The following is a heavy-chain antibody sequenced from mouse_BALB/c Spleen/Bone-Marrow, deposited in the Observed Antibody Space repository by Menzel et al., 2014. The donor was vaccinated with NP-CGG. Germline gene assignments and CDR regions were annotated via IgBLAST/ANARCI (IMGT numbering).Heavy chain of an antibody. CDR2: IYPSDSYT. CDR1: GYTFTSYW. J-gene: IGHJ3*01. CDR3: TRKDY. V-gene: IGHV1-69*02. Sequence: VQLHQSGAELVRPGASVKLSCKASGYTFTSYWINWVKQSPGRGLEWIGNIYPSDSYTNYNQKFKDKATLTVDKSSSTAYMQLSSPTSEDSAVYYCTRKDYWGQGTLVTVSA.